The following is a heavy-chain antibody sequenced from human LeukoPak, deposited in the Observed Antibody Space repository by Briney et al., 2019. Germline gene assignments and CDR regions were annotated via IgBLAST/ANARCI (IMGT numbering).Heavy chain of an antibody. V-gene: IGHV4-39*01. CDR1: GGSISSNTFY. Sequence: PSETLSLTCSVSGGSISSNTFYWGWLRQPPGKGLEWIGTIYYSGATYYNPSLKNRVTISIDTSKSQFSLKLSSVTAADTAVYYCATLSAHASSGVDYWGQGTLVTVSS. CDR2: IYYSGAT. J-gene: IGHJ4*02. CDR3: ATLSAHASSGVDY. D-gene: IGHD6-25*01.